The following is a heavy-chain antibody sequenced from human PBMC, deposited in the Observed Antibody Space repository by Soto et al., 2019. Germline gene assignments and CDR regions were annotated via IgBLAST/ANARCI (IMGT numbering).Heavy chain of an antibody. CDR2: IYYSGST. J-gene: IGHJ6*02. V-gene: IGHV4-61*01. CDR1: GGSVSSGSYY. D-gene: IGHD6-19*01. CDR3: ARDPGIAVAHYYGMDV. Sequence: PSETLSLTCTVSGGSVSSGSYYWSWIRQPPGKGLEWIGYIYYSGSTNYNPSLKSRVTISVDTSKNQFSLKLSSVTAADTAVYYCARDPGIAVAHYYGMDVWGQGTTVTVSS.